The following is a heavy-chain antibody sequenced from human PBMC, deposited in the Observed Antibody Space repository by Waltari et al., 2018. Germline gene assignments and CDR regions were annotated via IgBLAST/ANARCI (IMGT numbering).Heavy chain of an antibody. CDR1: GGSFSGYY. J-gene: IGHJ6*02. D-gene: IGHD5-12*01. CDR2: INHSGST. Sequence: QVQLQQWGAGLLKPSETLSLTCAVSGGSFSGYYWSWIRPPPGKGVGWLGEINHSGSTNYNPSLKSRVTISVYTSKNQFSLKLSSVTAADTAVYYCARGLTKMATILGMDVWGQGTTVTVSS. V-gene: IGHV4-34*01. CDR3: ARGLTKMATILGMDV.